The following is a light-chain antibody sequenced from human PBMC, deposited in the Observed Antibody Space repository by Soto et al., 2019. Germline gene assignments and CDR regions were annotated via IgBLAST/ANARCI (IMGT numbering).Light chain of an antibody. CDR2: WAS. J-gene: IGKJ2*01. V-gene: IGKV4-1*01. CDR3: QQYYSSPYT. Sequence: DIVMTQSPDSLAVSLGERATINCKSSQSVLYSSNNKNYLAWHQQRPRQPPKLLIYWASTRESGVPDRFNGSGSGTDFTLTVTSLQAEDVAVYYCQQYYSSPYTFGQGTKLEIK. CDR1: QSVLYSSNNKNY.